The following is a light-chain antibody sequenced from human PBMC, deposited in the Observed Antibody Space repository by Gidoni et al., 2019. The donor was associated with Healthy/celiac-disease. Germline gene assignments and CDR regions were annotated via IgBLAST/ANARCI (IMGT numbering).Light chain of an antibody. CDR3: QQYNNWPPLT. CDR1: QTIGSN. CDR2: GAS. Sequence: IVMTQSPATLLVSLGDRATLDCRASQTIGSNLAWYQHKRGPPPRLIIYGASTRATGNPARFSGSGSATEFTLTIRHLEADDFGDYFCQQYNNWPPLTFGGGSRVEIK. V-gene: IGKV3-15*01. J-gene: IGKJ4*01.